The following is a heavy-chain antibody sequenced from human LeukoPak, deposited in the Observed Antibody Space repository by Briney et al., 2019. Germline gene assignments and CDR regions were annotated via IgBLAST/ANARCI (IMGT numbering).Heavy chain of an antibody. Sequence: ASVEVSCKASGYTFTSYYMHWVRQAPGQGLEWMGIINPSGGSTSYAQKFQGRVTMTRDTSTSTVYMELSSLRSEDTAVYYCARSEAGGNDAFDIWGQGTMVTVSS. V-gene: IGHV1-46*01. CDR3: ARSEAGGNDAFDI. CDR1: GYTFTSYY. CDR2: INPSGGST. D-gene: IGHD6-13*01. J-gene: IGHJ3*02.